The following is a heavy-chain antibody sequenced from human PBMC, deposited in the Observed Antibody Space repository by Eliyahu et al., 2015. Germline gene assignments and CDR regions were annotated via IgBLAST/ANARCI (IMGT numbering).Heavy chain of an antibody. CDR1: GGSISSSXYY. D-gene: IGHD2-15*01. CDR3: ARRAVVVAATYFDY. Sequence: QLQLQESGPGLVKPSETLSLTCTVXGGSISSSXYYWGWIRQPPGKGLEWIGSIYYSGSTYYNPSLKSRVTISVDTSKNQFSLKLSSVTAADTAVYYCARRAVVVAATYFDYWGQGTLVTVSS. J-gene: IGHJ4*02. CDR2: IYYSGST. V-gene: IGHV4-39*01.